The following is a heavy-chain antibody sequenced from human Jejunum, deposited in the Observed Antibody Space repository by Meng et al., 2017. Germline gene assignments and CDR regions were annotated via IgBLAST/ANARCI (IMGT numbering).Heavy chain of an antibody. V-gene: IGHV4-4*02. CDR1: GGSSLNENW. CDR2: ISQTGRI. D-gene: IGHD2-15*01. Sequence: QAAGQGLVQPSGTLTLTGAVSGGSSLNENWWSWVRQPPGKGLECIGEISQTGRINYNPSLKSRVTMSLDKSKNQFSLDLTSVTGADTAVYYCARDLLDPDIAATGWFDPWGQGTLVTVSS. CDR3: ARDLLDPDIAATGWFDP. J-gene: IGHJ5*02.